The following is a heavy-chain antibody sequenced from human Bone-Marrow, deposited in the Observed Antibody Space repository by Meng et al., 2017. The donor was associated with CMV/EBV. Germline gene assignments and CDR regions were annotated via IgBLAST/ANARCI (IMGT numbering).Heavy chain of an antibody. D-gene: IGHD3-9*01. CDR1: GGSFSGYY. CDR3: ARAVLTGYYTVADY. V-gene: IGHV4-34*01. CDR2: INHSGST. Sequence: SETLSLTCAVYGGSFSGYYWSWIRQPPGKGLEWIGEINHSGSTNYNPSLKSRVTISVDTSKNQFSLKLSSVTAADTAVYYCARAVLTGYYTVADYWGQGTLVTVSS. J-gene: IGHJ4*02.